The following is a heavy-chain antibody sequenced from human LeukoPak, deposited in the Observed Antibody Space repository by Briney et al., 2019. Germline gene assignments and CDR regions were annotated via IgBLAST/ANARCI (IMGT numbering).Heavy chain of an antibody. CDR2: INQDGSGK. D-gene: IGHD1-14*01. Sequence: PGGSLRLSCAASGFTFSSYWMSWVRQAPGKGLEWVANINQDGSGKYYVDSVKGRFTISRDNAKSSLYLQMNNLRAEDTAVYYCARDFSWTGGYFDYWGQGTLVTVSS. CDR1: GFTFSSYW. V-gene: IGHV3-7*01. CDR3: ARDFSWTGGYFDY. J-gene: IGHJ4*02.